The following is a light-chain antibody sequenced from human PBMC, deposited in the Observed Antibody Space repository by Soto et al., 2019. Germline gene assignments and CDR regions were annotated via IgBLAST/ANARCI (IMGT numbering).Light chain of an antibody. J-gene: IGKJ2*01. CDR1: QSVGSH. Sequence: EIVLTQSPATLSLSPGQRVTLSCRASQSVGSHLAWYQQKPGQAPRLLMFDTSNRATGVPVRFSGSGSGTDFTLTISRLEPEDFAVYYCQQRSGWPETFGHGTKVDIK. V-gene: IGKV3-11*01. CDR3: QQRSGWPET. CDR2: DTS.